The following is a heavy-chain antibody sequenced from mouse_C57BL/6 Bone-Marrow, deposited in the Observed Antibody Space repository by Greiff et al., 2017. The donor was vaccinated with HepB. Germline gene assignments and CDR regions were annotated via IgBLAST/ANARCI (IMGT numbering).Heavy chain of an antibody. V-gene: IGHV14-4*01. D-gene: IGHD1-1*01. CDR1: GFNIKDDY. Sequence: EVKLQQSGAELVRPGASVKLSCTASGFNIKDDYMHWVKQRPEQGLEWIGWIDPENGDTEYASKFQGKATITADTSSNTAYLQLSSLTSEDTAVYYCTTKGFTTVVATNWYFDVWGTGTTVTVSS. J-gene: IGHJ1*03. CDR3: TTKGFTTVVATNWYFDV. CDR2: IDPENGDT.